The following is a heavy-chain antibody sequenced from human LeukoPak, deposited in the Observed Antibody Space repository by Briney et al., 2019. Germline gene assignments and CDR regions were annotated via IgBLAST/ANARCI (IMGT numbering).Heavy chain of an antibody. Sequence: ASVKVSCKTSGRTFSNNGLSWVRQAPGQGLEWMGAIIPRIGTVNYAQKFADRVTITKDELTYTVSMELSSLRSEDTAIYYCARAIFVTTVITGDGPFDSWGQGTQVTVSP. CDR1: GRTFSNNG. D-gene: IGHD4-17*01. J-gene: IGHJ5*01. CDR3: ARAIFVTTVITGDGPFDS. V-gene: IGHV1-69*05. CDR2: IIPRIGTV.